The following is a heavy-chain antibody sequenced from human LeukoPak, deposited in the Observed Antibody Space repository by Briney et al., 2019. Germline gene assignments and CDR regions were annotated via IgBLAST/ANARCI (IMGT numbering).Heavy chain of an antibody. J-gene: IGHJ4*02. CDR1: GASISGYY. V-gene: IGHV4-4*08. Sequence: PSETLSLTCTVSGASISGYYWTWIRQPPGKRLEWIGYIYNSGSTNYNPSLKSRVTMSVDTSKNQFSLKLSSVTAADTAVYYCARDRGNYGSGSYLGYWGQGTLVTVSS. D-gene: IGHD3-10*01. CDR2: IYNSGST. CDR3: ARDRGNYGSGSYLGY.